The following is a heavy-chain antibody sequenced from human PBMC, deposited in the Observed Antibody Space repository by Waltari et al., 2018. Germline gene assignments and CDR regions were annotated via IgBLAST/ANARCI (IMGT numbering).Heavy chain of an antibody. V-gene: IGHV3-23*03. Sequence: EVQLLESGGGLVQPGGSLRLSCAASGFTFSSYAMSWVRQAPGKGLEWVSVIYSGGSTYYAASVNGRFTISRDNSKNTLYLQMNSLRAEDTAVYYCAKDPQTFDYWGQGTLVTVSS. CDR2: IYSGGST. CDR3: AKDPQTFDY. J-gene: IGHJ4*02. CDR1: GFTFSSYA.